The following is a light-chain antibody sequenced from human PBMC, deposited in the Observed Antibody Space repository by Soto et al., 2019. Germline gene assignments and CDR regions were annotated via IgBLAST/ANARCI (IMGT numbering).Light chain of an antibody. V-gene: IGLV2-14*01. CDR1: SSDVGGYNY. CDR2: EVT. Sequence: QSVLTQPASVSGSPGQSITISCTGSSSDVGGYNYVSWYQQHPGKAPKLIIYEVTYRPSGVSNRFSGSKSGNTASLTISGLQSEDEADYYCSSYTVTNFLSYDFGTGTKVTVL. CDR3: SSYTVTNFLSYD. J-gene: IGLJ1*01.